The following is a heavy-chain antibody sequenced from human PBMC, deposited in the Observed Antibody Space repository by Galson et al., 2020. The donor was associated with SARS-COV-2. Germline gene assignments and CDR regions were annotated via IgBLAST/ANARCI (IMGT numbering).Heavy chain of an antibody. CDR1: GFTFSRYA. CDR2: ISYDGSNK. Sequence: GGSLRLSCAASGFTFSRYAMHWVRQAPGKGLEWVAVISYDGSNKYYADSVKGRLTISRDNSKNTLYLQMNSLRAEDRAVYYCARGQTYYNMDVWGKGTTVTVSS. CDR3: ARGQTYYNMDV. V-gene: IGHV3-30*01. J-gene: IGHJ6*03.